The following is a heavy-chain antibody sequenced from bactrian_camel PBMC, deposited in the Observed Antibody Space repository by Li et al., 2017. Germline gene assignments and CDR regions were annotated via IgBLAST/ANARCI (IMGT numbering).Heavy chain of an antibody. CDR1: GVTFRMNS. CDR2: IYSDGSKT. CDR3: ATDFDNLGPECY. Sequence: QLVESGGGSVQAGGSLRLSCAASGVTFRMNSMGWFRQAPGKGLEWVSGIYSDGSKTLYAEYVKGRFTISRDNVKNMLYLQMNSLRAEDTALYYCATDFDNLGPECYWGQGTQVTV. J-gene: IGHJ4*01. V-gene: IGHV3-2*01.